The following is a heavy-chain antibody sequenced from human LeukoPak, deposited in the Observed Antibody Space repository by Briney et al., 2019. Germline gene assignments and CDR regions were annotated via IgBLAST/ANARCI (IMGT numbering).Heavy chain of an antibody. CDR2: INPNSGGT. CDR1: GYTFTGYY. CDR3: ARAQTYYYDSSGYYYSDY. D-gene: IGHD3-22*01. V-gene: IGHV1-2*06. J-gene: IGHJ4*02. Sequence: ASVKVSCKASGYTFTGYYMHWVRQAPGQGLEWMGRINPNSGGTNYAQKFQGRVTMTRDTSISTAYMELSRLRSDDTAVDYCARAQTYYYDSSGYYYSDYWGQGTLVTVSS.